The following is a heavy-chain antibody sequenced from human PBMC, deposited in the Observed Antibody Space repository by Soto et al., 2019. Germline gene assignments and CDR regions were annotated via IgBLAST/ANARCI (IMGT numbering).Heavy chain of an antibody. V-gene: IGHV4-30-2*01. Sequence: PSETLSLTCAVSGGSISSGGYSWSWIRQAPGKGLEWIGYIYHSESTYYNPSLKSRVTISVDRSKNQFSLKLSSVTAADTAVYYCARGWREFDYWGQGTLVTVSS. D-gene: IGHD1-1*01. CDR3: ARGWREFDY. J-gene: IGHJ4*02. CDR1: GGSISSGGYS. CDR2: IYHSEST.